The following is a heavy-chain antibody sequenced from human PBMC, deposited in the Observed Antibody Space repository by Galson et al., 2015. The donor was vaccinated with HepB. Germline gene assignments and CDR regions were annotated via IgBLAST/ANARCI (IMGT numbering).Heavy chain of an antibody. CDR3: ATGPIGSYSFSFDY. CDR2: FDPEDGET. J-gene: IGHJ4*02. V-gene: IGHV1-24*01. CDR1: GYTLTELS. D-gene: IGHD1-26*01. Sequence: QSGAEVKEPGESLRISCKVSGYTLTELSMHWVRQAPGKGLEWMGGFDPEDGETIYAQKFQGRVTMTEDTSTDTAYMELSSLRSEDTAVYYCATGPIGSYSFSFDYWGQGTLVTVSS.